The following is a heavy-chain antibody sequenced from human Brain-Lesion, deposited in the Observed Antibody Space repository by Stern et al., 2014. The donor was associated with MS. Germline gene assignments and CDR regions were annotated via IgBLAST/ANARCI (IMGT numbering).Heavy chain of an antibody. Sequence: VQLVESGPGLVKPSQTLSLTCNVSGDSISSGDNYWSWIRQSPGKGLEWIGYIYYIGSTFYNPSLKSRVSISVDTSQNQFSLSLSSVTAADTAVYYCARGEGSRYYYYFDDWGQGTLVTVSS. D-gene: IGHD3-22*01. CDR3: ARGEGSRYYYYFDD. CDR2: IYYIGST. V-gene: IGHV4-30-4*01. J-gene: IGHJ4*02. CDR1: GDSISSGDNY.